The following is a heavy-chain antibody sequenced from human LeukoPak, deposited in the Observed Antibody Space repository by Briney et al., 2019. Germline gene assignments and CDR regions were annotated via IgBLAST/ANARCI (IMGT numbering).Heavy chain of an antibody. J-gene: IGHJ4*02. CDR2: IYYNGNS. V-gene: IGHV4-39*01. CDR3: ARHLSGSAMMHYFDP. D-gene: IGHD5-18*01. CDR1: GASISSGRNY. Sequence: SETLSLTCNVSGASISSGRNYWGWIRQSPGKGLEWIGSIYYNGNSYYNPSLKSRVSISVDTSKNHISLEVSSLTAADAALYFCARHLSGSAMMHYFDPWGQGTLVTVSS.